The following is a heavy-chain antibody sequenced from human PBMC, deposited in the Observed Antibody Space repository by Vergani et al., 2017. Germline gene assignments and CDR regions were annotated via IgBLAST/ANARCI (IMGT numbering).Heavy chain of an antibody. CDR3: ARGGTTVTTIYYYGMDV. CDR1: GFTFSSYG. D-gene: IGHD4-11*01. Sequence: VQLLESGGGLVQPGGSLRLSCAASGFTFSSYGMHWVRQAPGKGLEWVAVIWYDGSNKYYADSVKGRFTISRDNSKNTLYLQMNSLRAEDTAVYYCARGGTTVTTIYYYGMDVWGQGTTVTVSS. J-gene: IGHJ6*02. V-gene: IGHV3-33*01. CDR2: IWYDGSNK.